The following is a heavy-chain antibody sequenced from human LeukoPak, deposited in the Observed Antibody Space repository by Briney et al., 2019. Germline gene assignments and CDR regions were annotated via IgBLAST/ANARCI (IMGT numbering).Heavy chain of an antibody. CDR2: INSDGSRT. CDR3: ARGSWSAADTNIDY. D-gene: IGHD6-13*01. V-gene: IGHV3-74*01. Sequence: PGGSLRLSCAASGFTLSTYWMHWVRQGPGKGLVWVSCINSDGSRTTYADSVKGRFTISRDNAKNTLYLQMNTLRVEDTAVYYCARGSWSAADTNIDYWAREPWSPSPQ. CDR1: GFTLSTYW. J-gene: IGHJ4*02.